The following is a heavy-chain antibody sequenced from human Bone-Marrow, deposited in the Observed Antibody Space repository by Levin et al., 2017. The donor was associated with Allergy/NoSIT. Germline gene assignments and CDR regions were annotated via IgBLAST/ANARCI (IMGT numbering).Heavy chain of an antibody. D-gene: IGHD4/OR15-4a*01. J-gene: IGHJ5*02. CDR2: IYPGDSHT. CDR1: GYSFSSYW. CDR3: ARRPTGSSFGAFDP. Sequence: KVSCKASGYSFSSYWIGWVRQMPGKGLEWMGIIYPGDSHTKYSPSFQGQVTISADKSTNTAFLQWSSLKASDTAMYYCARRPTGSSFGAFDPWGQGTLVAVSS. V-gene: IGHV5-51*01.